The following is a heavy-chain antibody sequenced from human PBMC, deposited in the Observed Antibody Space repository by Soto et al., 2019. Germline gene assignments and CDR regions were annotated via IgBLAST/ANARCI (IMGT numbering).Heavy chain of an antibody. CDR2: ISYDGSNK. J-gene: IGHJ6*02. CDR3: AKSLGFIPIWGAYGMEV. CDR1: VFTFSSYG. D-gene: IGHD3-16*01. V-gene: IGHV3-30*18. Sequence: GGSLRLSCAASVFTFSSYGMHCVRHSPGKWLEWVAVISYDGSNKYYADSVKGRFTISRDNSKNTLYLQMNSLRAEDTAVYYCAKSLGFIPIWGAYGMEVWGQGTTVIVSS.